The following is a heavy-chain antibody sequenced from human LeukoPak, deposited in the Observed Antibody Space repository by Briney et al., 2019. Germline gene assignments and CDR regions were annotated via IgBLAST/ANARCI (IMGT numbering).Heavy chain of an antibody. J-gene: IGHJ4*02. CDR1: GFTFSSYW. V-gene: IGHV3-74*01. D-gene: IGHD3-3*01. Sequence: GGSLRLSCAASGFTFSSYWMHWVRQAPGKGLVWVSRINSDGSSTSYADSVKGRFTTSRDNAKNTLYLQMNSLRAEDTAVYYCARGPEIGGGEKDYWGQGTLVTVSS. CDR3: ARGPEIGGGEKDY. CDR2: INSDGSST.